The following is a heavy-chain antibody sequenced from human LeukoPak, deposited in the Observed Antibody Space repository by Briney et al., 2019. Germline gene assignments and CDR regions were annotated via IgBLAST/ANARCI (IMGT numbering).Heavy chain of an antibody. Sequence: PSETLSLTCTVSGGSISSYYWSWIWQPPGKGLEWIGYIYYSGSTNYNPSLKSRVTISVDTSKNQFSLKLSSVTAADTAVYYCARAPYYGLNDYWGQGTLVTVSS. CDR1: GGSISSYY. CDR2: IYYSGST. J-gene: IGHJ4*02. D-gene: IGHD3-10*01. CDR3: ARAPYYGLNDY. V-gene: IGHV4-59*01.